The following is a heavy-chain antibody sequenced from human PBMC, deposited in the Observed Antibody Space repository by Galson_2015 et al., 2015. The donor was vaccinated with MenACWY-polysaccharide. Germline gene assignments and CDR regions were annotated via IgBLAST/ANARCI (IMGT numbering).Heavy chain of an antibody. CDR3: ARIPDTVTSFGWFDP. J-gene: IGHJ5*02. CDR1: GFTFSDDD. Sequence: SLRLSCAASGFTFSDDDMHWVRQPAGKGLEWVAAIDTVGATYYPGSVKDRFTISRENAKNSLYLEIDSLRAADTAMYYCARIPDTVTSFGWFDPWGQGTPVTVSS. CDR2: IDTVGAT. D-gene: IGHD4-17*01. V-gene: IGHV3-13*01.